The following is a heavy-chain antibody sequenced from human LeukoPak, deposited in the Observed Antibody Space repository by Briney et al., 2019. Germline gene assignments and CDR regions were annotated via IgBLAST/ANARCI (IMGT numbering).Heavy chain of an antibody. CDR2: IYSGGST. CDR1: GFTVSSNY. D-gene: IGHD1-26*01. V-gene: IGHV3-66*01. J-gene: IGHJ4*02. Sequence: PGGSPRLSCAASGFTVSSNYMSWVRQAPGKGLEWVSVIYSGGSTYYADSVKGRFTISRDNSKNTLYLQMNSLRAEDTAVYYCARDDIVGATGGFDYWGQGTLVTVSS. CDR3: ARDDIVGATGGFDY.